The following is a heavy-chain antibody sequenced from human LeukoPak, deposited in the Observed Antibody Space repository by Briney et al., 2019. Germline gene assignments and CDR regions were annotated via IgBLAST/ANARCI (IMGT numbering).Heavy chain of an antibody. CDR2: ITSRSSYI. Sequence: GGSLRLSCAASGFTFSSYAMSWVRQAPGKGLEWVSSITSRSSYILYAHSVKGRFTISRDNAKNSLYLQMNSLRAEDTAVYYCARAGLRSGNYYYYMDVWGKGTKVTVSS. D-gene: IGHD1-1*01. CDR3: ARAGLRSGNYYYYMDV. V-gene: IGHV3-21*01. CDR1: GFTFSSYA. J-gene: IGHJ6*03.